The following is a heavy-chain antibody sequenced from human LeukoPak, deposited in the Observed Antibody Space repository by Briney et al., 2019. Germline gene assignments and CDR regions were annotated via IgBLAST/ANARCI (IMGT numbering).Heavy chain of an antibody. CDR3: ARAVWTGIVIAV. J-gene: IGHJ6*02. Sequence: GGSLRLSSAASGLTSSSYEMNWVRQAPGKGLEWVSYISSSGSTIYYADSVKGRFTISRDNAKNSLYLQMNSLRAEDTAVYYCARAVWTGIVIAVWGQGTTVTVSS. CDR2: ISSSGSTI. CDR1: GLTSSSYE. V-gene: IGHV3-48*03. D-gene: IGHD3-16*02.